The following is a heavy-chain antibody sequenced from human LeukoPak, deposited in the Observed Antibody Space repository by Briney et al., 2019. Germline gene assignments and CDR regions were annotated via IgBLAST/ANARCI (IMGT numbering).Heavy chain of an antibody. CDR2: INPNSGGT. Sequence: ASVKVSCKASGYTFTGYYMHWVRQAPGQGLEWMGWINPNSGGTNYAQKFQGRVTMTRDTSISTAYMELSRLRSDDTAVYYCARRAVAGTFLMAFDIWGQGTMVTVSS. CDR3: ARRAVAGTFLMAFDI. J-gene: IGHJ3*02. D-gene: IGHD6-19*01. CDR1: GYTFTGYY. V-gene: IGHV1-2*02.